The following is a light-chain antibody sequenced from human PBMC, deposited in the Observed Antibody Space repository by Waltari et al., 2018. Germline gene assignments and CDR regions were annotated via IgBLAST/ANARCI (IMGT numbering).Light chain of an antibody. Sequence: EIVMTQSPATLSVFPGERATLSCRASQRVTSGIAWYQQKPGQAPRLLIYGVSTRATGIPARFSGSGSGKEFTLTISSLQSEDFVVYYCQQYNDWPLTFGGGTRVEI. CDR2: GVS. J-gene: IGKJ4*01. CDR3: QQYNDWPLT. CDR1: QRVTSG. V-gene: IGKV3-15*01.